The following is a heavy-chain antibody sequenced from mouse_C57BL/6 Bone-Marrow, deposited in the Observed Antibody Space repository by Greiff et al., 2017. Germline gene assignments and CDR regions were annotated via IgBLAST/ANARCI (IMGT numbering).Heavy chain of an antibody. J-gene: IGHJ4*01. Sequence: EVKLMESGGGLVQPGGSLSLSCAASGFTFTDYYMSWVRQPPGKALEWLGFIRNKANGYTTEYSASVKGRFTISRDNSQSILYLQMNALRAEDSATYYCARSDSSGYLYAMDYWGQGTSVTVSS. D-gene: IGHD3-2*02. CDR3: ARSDSSGYLYAMDY. V-gene: IGHV7-3*01. CDR1: GFTFTDYY. CDR2: IRNKANGYTT.